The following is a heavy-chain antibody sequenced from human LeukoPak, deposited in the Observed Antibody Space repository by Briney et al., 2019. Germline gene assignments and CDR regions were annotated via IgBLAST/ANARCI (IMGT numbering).Heavy chain of an antibody. CDR1: GFIFNNYA. CDR2: ISWNSGSI. J-gene: IGHJ4*02. V-gene: IGHV3-9*01. CDR3: ARDGFYYDSSGPFDY. D-gene: IGHD3-22*01. Sequence: GGSLRLSCAGSGFIFNNYAMHWVRQPPGKGLEWASGISWNSGSIDYADSVKGRFTISRDNSKNTLYLQMNSLRAEDTAVYYCARDGFYYDSSGPFDYWGQGTLVTVSS.